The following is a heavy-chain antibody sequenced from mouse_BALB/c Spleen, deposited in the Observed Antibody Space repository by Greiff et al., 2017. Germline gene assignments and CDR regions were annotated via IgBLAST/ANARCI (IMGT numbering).Heavy chain of an antibody. Sequence: EVQLVESGGGLVQPGGSRKLSCAASGFTFSSFGMHWVRQAPEKGLEWVAYISSGSSTIYYADTVKGRFTISRDNPKNTLFLQMTSLRSEDTAMYYCARGGTTVVWGQGTSVTVSS. CDR3: ARGGTTVV. V-gene: IGHV5-17*02. CDR2: ISSGSSTI. D-gene: IGHD1-1*01. J-gene: IGHJ4*01. CDR1: GFTFSSFG.